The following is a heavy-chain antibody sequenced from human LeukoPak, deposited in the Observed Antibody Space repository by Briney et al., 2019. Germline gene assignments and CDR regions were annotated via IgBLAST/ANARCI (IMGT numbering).Heavy chain of an antibody. Sequence: SVKVSCKASGGTFSSYAISWVRQAPGQGLEWMGGIIPIFGTANYAQKFQGRVTITADESTRTAYMELSSLRSEDTAVYYCATSNPHYDMSMDVWGKGTTVTISS. V-gene: IGHV1-69*13. J-gene: IGHJ6*03. CDR3: ATSNPHYDMSMDV. D-gene: IGHD3-9*01. CDR2: IIPIFGTA. CDR1: GGTFSSYA.